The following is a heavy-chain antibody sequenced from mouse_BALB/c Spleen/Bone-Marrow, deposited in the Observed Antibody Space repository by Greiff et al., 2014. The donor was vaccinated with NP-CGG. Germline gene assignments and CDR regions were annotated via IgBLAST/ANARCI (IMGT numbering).Heavy chain of an antibody. CDR3: ARALTGNYYARDY. CDR1: GFSFTSYG. CDR2: IWAGGNT. D-gene: IGHD4-1*01. V-gene: IGHV2-9*02. J-gene: IGHJ4*01. Sequence: QVQLKQSGPGLVAPSQSLSITCTVSGFSFTSYGVHWVRQPPGKGLAWLGVIWAGGNTNYNSALMSRLSISKDNSKSQVFLKMNSLQTDDTAMYYCARALTGNYYARDYWGQGTSVTVSS.